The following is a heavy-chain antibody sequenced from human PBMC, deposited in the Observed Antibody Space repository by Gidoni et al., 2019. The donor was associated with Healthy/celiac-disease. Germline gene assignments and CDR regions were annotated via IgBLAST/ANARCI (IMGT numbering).Heavy chain of an antibody. V-gene: IGHV3-73*02. Sequence: EVQLVASGGGLVQPGGSLNLSCAASGFTFSGSAMHWVRQASGKGLEWVGRIRSKANSYATAYAASVKGRFTISRDDSKNTAYLQMNSLKTEDTAVYYCTRHPPTTVTPVVIWGQGTMVTVSS. CDR3: TRHPPTTVTPVVI. CDR2: IRSKANSYAT. D-gene: IGHD4-17*01. CDR1: GFTFSGSA. J-gene: IGHJ3*02.